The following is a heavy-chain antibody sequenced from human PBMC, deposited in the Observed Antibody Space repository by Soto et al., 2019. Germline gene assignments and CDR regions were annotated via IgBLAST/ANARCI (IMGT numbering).Heavy chain of an antibody. CDR1: GFTFSSYG. J-gene: IGHJ6*02. CDR2: ISYDGSNK. D-gene: IGHD3-10*01. CDR3: AKDLFRDAQRWFGIRWERYYYYYGMDV. V-gene: IGHV3-30*18. Sequence: GGSLRLSCAASGFTFSSYGMHWVRQAPGKGLEWVAVISYDGSNKCYADSVKGRFTISRDNSRNTLYLQMNSLRAEDTAVYYCAKDLFRDAQRWFGIRWERYYYYYGMDVWGQGTTVTVSS.